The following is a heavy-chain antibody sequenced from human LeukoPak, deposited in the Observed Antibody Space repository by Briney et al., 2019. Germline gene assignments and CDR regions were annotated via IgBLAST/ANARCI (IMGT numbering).Heavy chain of an antibody. CDR1: GGSFSSGY. J-gene: IGHJ4*02. CDR2: IYYSGTT. Sequence: PSETLSLTCAMSGGSFSSGYWSWLRQPPGKGLEWIGYIYYSGTTNNNPSLESRVTVSVDTSKKICSLKLTSVTAADTAVYYCARGDPAGLFDHWGQGHLVTVSS. V-gene: IGHV4-59*01. CDR3: ARGDPAGLFDH. D-gene: IGHD3/OR15-3a*01.